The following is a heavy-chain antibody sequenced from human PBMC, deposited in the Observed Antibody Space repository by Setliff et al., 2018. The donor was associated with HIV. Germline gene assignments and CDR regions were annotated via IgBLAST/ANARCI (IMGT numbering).Heavy chain of an antibody. Sequence: PGGSLRLSCAASGFTFSTYWMSWVRQAPGKGLEWVANIKQDGSEKNYMDSVKGRFTISRDNAKNSLYLQMNSLRVEDTAVYNCATDCAVVGGTGSLDSWGQGTLVTVSS. V-gene: IGHV3-7*05. CDR1: GFTFSTYW. D-gene: IGHD2-21*01. J-gene: IGHJ4*02. CDR3: ATDCAVVGGTGSLDS. CDR2: IKQDGSEK.